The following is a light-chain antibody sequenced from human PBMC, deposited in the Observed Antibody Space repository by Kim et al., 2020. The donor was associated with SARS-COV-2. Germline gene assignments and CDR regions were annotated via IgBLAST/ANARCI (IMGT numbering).Light chain of an antibody. Sequence: SPAGRTAPPSRTTRRRVNTNLAWFQQRPGQAPRLLIYGASTRATGIPDRFSGSGSGTDFTLTINRLESEDFAIYYCQHYNGSSITFGRGTRLDIK. CDR3: QHYNGSSIT. CDR2: GAS. CDR1: RRRVNTN. J-gene: IGKJ5*01. V-gene: IGKV3-20*01.